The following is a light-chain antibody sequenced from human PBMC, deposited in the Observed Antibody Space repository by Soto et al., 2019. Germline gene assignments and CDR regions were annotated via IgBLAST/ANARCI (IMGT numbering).Light chain of an antibody. V-gene: IGLV2-11*01. CDR1: SNDVGDYNY. CDR2: DVS. J-gene: IGLJ3*02. Sequence: QSALTQPRSVSGSPGQSVTISCTGTSNDVGDYNYVSWYQQYPGKAPKLVIYDVSKRPSGVPDRFSGSKSGNTASLTISGLQAEDEADYYCCSFAGSYTFWVFGGGTKLTVL. CDR3: CSFAGSYTFWV.